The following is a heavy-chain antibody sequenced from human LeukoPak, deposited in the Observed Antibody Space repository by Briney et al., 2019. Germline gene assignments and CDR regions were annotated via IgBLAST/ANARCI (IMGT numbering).Heavy chain of an antibody. D-gene: IGHD3-22*01. V-gene: IGHV3-23*01. Sequence: GGSLRLSCAASGFTFSSYAMSWVRQAPGKGLEWVSTISGSGVSTYYADSVKGRSTISRDNSKRTLYLQMNRLGVEDTAVYYCAKMLDSSDAKFDSWGQGTLVTVSS. CDR1: GFTFSSYA. J-gene: IGHJ4*02. CDR2: ISGSGVST. CDR3: AKMLDSSDAKFDS.